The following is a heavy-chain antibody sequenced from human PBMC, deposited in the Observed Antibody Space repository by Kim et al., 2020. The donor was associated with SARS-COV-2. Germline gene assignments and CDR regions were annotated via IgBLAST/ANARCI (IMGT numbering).Heavy chain of an antibody. CDR2: INHSGST. J-gene: IGHJ4*02. D-gene: IGHD6-19*01. Sequence: SETLSLTCAVYGGSFSGYYWSWIRQPPGKGLEWIGEINHSGSTNYNPSLKSRVTISVDTSKNQFSLKLSSVTAADTAVYYCAREGKQWLVNYWGQGTLVTVSS. CDR1: GGSFSGYY. CDR3: AREGKQWLVNY. V-gene: IGHV4-34*01.